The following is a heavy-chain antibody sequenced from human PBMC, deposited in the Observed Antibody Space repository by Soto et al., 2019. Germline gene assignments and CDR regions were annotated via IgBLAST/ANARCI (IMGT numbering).Heavy chain of an antibody. CDR2: VYYTGST. J-gene: IGHJ4*02. CDR1: GGSIRNYY. Sequence: PSGPLSLTCTVSGGSIRNYYWSWIRQPPGTGLEWSGCVYYTGSTNYNPSLKSRVTISVDTSKNQFSLKLTSVTAADTAVYYCTREQTATVVAQWGQGTLVTVSS. D-gene: IGHD2-15*01. V-gene: IGHV4-59*01. CDR3: TREQTATVVAQ.